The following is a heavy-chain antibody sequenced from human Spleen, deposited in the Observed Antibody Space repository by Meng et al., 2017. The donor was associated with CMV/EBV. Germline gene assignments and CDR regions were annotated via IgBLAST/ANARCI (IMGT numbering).Heavy chain of an antibody. CDR1: GYTFTSYY. V-gene: IGHV1-46*01. Sequence: ASVKVSCKASGYTFTSYYMHWVRQAPGQGLEWMGIINPSGGSTSYAQKFQGRVTLTTDTSTSKAYMELTSLTSDDTAIYYCARERGAVAGDHWGQGTRVTVSS. CDR3: ARERGAVAGDH. D-gene: IGHD3-10*01. J-gene: IGHJ4*02. CDR2: INPSGGST.